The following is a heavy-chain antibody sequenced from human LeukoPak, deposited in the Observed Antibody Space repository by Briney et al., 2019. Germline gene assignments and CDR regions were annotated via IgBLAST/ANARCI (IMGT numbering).Heavy chain of an antibody. V-gene: IGHV3-21*01. D-gene: IGHD1-26*01. CDR2: ISSSSSYI. J-gene: IGHJ4*02. CDR3: ARDLGGGQWELRQFDY. Sequence: GGSLRLSCAASGFTFSSYSMNWVRQAPGKGLEWVSSISSSSSYIYYADSVKGRFTISRDNAKNSLYLQMNSLRAEDTAVYYCARDLGGGQWELRQFDYWGQGTLVTVSS. CDR1: GFTFSSYS.